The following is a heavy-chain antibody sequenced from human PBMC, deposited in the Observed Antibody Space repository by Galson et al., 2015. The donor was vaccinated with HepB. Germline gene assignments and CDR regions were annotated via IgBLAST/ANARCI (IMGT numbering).Heavy chain of an antibody. J-gene: IGHJ6*02. CDR2: TYYRSKWYN. CDR1: GDSVSSNSAA. Sequence: CAISGDSVSSNSAAWNWIRQSPSRGLEWLGRTYYRSKWYNDYAVSVKSRITINPDTSKNQFSLQLNSVTPEDTAVYYCARDWMASYSSSWYGYGMDVWGQGTTVTVSS. CDR3: ARDWMASYSSSWYGYGMDV. D-gene: IGHD6-13*01. V-gene: IGHV6-1*01.